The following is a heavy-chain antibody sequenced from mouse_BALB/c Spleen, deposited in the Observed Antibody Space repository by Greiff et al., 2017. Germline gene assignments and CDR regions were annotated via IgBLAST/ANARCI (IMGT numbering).Heavy chain of an antibody. Sequence: EVKVVESGGGLVQPGGSLRLSCATSGFTFTDYYMSWVRQPPGKALEWLGFIRNKANGYTTEYRASVKARFTISRDNSQSILYLPMQTLRAEYSATWKCASDRGSINYGAMDDWGQGTSVTVSS. CDR2: IRNKANGYTT. J-gene: IGHJ4*01. D-gene: IGHD1-1*01. CDR1: GFTFTDYY. V-gene: IGHV7-3*02. CDR3: ASDRGSINYGAMDD.